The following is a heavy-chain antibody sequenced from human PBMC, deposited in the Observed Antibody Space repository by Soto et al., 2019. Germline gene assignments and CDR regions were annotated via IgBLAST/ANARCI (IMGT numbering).Heavy chain of an antibody. J-gene: IGHJ4*02. CDR1: GGSISSGGYY. Sequence: SETLSLTCTVSGGSISSGGYYWSWIRQHPGKGLEWIGYIYYSGSTYYNPSLKSRVTISVDTSKNQFSLKLSSVTAADTAVYYCARDRRVTIFGVVIDYFDYWGQGTLVTVSS. CDR3: ARDRRVTIFGVVIDYFDY. V-gene: IGHV4-31*03. CDR2: IYYSGST. D-gene: IGHD3-3*01.